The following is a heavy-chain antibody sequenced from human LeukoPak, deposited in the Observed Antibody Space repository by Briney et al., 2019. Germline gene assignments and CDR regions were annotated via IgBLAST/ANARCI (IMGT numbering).Heavy chain of an antibody. V-gene: IGHV3-23*01. D-gene: IGHD2-21*02. CDR2: ISGSGDST. Sequence: GPLRLSCAASGFTFSSYEMNWVRQTPGKGLEWVSSISGSGDSTFYADSVKGRFSISRDNSKNTLYLQVNGLRTEDTAVYYCAKDRLLNCRGDCYIFDYWGQGTVVTVSS. CDR3: AKDRLLNCRGDCYIFDY. CDR1: GFTFSSYE. J-gene: IGHJ4*02.